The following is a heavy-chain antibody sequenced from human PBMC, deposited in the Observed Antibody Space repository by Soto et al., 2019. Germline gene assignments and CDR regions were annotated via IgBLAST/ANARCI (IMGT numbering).Heavy chain of an antibody. CDR2: INAGNGNT. V-gene: IGHV1-3*01. D-gene: IGHD5-18*01. CDR3: ARDPGYSDGYN. J-gene: IGHJ4*02. CDR1: GYTFNSYA. Sequence: QVQLVQSGAEVKKPGASVKVSCKASGYTFNSYAMNWVRQAPGQRLEWMGWINAGNGNTKYSQKFQGRVTITRDTAASTAYMELSSLRSEDTAVYYWARDPGYSDGYNWGQGTLVTVSS.